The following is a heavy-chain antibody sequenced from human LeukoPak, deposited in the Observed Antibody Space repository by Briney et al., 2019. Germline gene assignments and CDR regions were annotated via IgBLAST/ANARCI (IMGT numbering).Heavy chain of an antibody. CDR3: VRDGHYYDSSGYLVH. J-gene: IGHJ4*02. CDR2: ISSASNYI. D-gene: IGHD3-22*01. CDR1: GFTFSSYS. Sequence: PGGSLRLSCEASGFTFSSYSMNWVRQAPGKGLEWVSSISSASNYIYYADSVKGRFTISRDNAKKSVSLRMNSLRAEDTAVYYRVRDGHYYDSSGYLVHWGQGTLVTVSS. V-gene: IGHV3-21*01.